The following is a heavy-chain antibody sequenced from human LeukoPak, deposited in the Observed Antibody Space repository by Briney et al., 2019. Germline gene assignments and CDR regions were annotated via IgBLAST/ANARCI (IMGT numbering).Heavy chain of an antibody. CDR3: ARLGYGAGAFDI. D-gene: IGHD3-10*01. CDR1: GYSFTSFW. J-gene: IGHJ3*02. CDR2: IYAGDSDT. V-gene: IGHV5-51*01. Sequence: GESLKISYKGSGYSFTSFWIGWVRQMPGKGLEWMGIIYAGDSDTGYSPSFQGQVTNSADKSISTAYLQWSSLKASDTAIYYCARLGYGAGAFDIWGLGTMVTVSS.